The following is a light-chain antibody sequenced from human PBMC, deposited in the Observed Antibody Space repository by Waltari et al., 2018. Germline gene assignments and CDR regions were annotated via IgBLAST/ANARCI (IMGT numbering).Light chain of an antibody. J-gene: IGKJ5*01. CDR1: QTVSNY. CDR2: DAS. CDR3: QHRDK. Sequence: EVVLTQSTATLHLSPGEGATLSCGASQTVSNYLAWYQLKPVQAPRLLIYDASNRATGIPARFSGSGSWTDFTLTISSLEPEDFAVYYCQHRDKFGQGTRLEIK. V-gene: IGKV3-11*01.